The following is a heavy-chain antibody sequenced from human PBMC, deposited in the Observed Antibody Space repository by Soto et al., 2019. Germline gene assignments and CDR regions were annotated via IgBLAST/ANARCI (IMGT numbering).Heavy chain of an antibody. CDR3: ERGGRYSSSSDLTY. J-gene: IGHJ4*02. V-gene: IGHV1-18*04. Sequence: QVQLVQSGPEVKKPGASVKVSCTPSGYTFTNYGVNWVRQAPGQGLEWMGWISADSGDTKYAQKFQGRVTMTTDTSTRTAYMELRSLRFDDSAVYYCERGGRYSSSSDLTYWGQGTLVTVAS. CDR1: GYTFTNYG. CDR2: ISADSGDT. D-gene: IGHD6-6*01.